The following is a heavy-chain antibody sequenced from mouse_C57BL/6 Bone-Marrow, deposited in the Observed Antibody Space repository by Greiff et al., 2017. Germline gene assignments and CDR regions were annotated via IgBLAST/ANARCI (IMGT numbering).Heavy chain of an antibody. J-gene: IGHJ2*01. V-gene: IGHV14-2*01. CDR1: GFNIKDYY. Sequence: VQLKESGAELVKPGASVKLSCTASGFNIKDYYIHWVKQRTEQGLEWIGRIDPEDGETTYAPKFQDKATITADTSSNTAYLQLSSLTSEDTAVYYCTRSLIYYGTNYWGQGTTLTVSS. D-gene: IGHD1-1*01. CDR3: TRSLIYYGTNY. CDR2: IDPEDGET.